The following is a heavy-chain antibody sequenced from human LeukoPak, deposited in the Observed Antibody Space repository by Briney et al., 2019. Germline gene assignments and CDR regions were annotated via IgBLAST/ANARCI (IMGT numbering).Heavy chain of an antibody. CDR1: GGSISSYY. D-gene: IGHD6-19*01. V-gene: IGHV4-34*01. CDR2: INHSGST. J-gene: IGHJ5*02. CDR3: ARHRVRYSSGWSANWFDP. Sequence: PSETLSLTCTVSGGSISSYYWSWIRQPTGKGLEWIGEINHSGSTNYNPSLKSRVTISVDTSKNQFSLKLSSVTAADTAVYYCARHRVRYSSGWSANWFDPWGQGTLVTVSS.